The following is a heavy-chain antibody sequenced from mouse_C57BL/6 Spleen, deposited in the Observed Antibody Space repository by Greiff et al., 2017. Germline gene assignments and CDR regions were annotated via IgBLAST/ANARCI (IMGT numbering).Heavy chain of an antibody. J-gene: IGHJ4*01. V-gene: IGHV1-55*01. CDR1: GYTFTSYW. CDR2: IYPGSGST. D-gene: IGHD3-2*02. Sequence: VQLQQPGAELVKPGASVKMSCKASGYTFTSYWITWVKQRPGQGLEWIGDIYPGSGSTNYNEKFKSKATLTVDTSSSTAYMQLSSLTSEDSAVYYCALQLRLQDYAMDYWGQGTSVTVSS. CDR3: ALQLRLQDYAMDY.